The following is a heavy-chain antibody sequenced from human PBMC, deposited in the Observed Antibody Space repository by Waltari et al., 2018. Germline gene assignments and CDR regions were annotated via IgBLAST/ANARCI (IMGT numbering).Heavy chain of an antibody. V-gene: IGHV4-39*01. Sequence: QLQLQESGPGLVKPSETLSLTCTVSGGSISTNYNWGWIRQPPGKGLGWMGNMQYRGSTFYNPSRESRVTISLETLKNQFSLRLSSVGAADTAVYFCGRIAFGDEGGYFQYWGQGTLVTVSS. CDR1: GGSISTNYN. J-gene: IGHJ1*01. CDR2: MQYRGST. CDR3: GRIAFGDEGGYFQY. D-gene: IGHD4-17*01.